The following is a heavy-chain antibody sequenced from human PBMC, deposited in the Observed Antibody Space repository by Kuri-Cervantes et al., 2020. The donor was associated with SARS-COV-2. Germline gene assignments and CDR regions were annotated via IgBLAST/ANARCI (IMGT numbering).Heavy chain of an antibody. Sequence: GGSLRLSCAASGFTFSSYWMSWVRQAPGKGLEWVANIKQDGSEKYYVDSVKGRFTISRDNAKKSLYVQMNSMRAEDTAVYYCAREDRYGGNLNWFDPWGQGTLVTVSS. CDR1: GFTFSSYW. D-gene: IGHD1-26*01. J-gene: IGHJ5*02. V-gene: IGHV3-7*03. CDR3: AREDRYGGNLNWFDP. CDR2: IKQDGSEK.